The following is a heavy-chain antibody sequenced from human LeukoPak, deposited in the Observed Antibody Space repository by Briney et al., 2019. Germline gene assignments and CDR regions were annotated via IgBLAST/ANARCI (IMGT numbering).Heavy chain of an antibody. CDR1: GFTFSSYW. V-gene: IGHV3-7*01. J-gene: IGHJ4*02. D-gene: IGHD3-22*01. Sequence: GGSLRLSCAASGFTFSSYWMSWVRQAPGKGLEWVANIKQDGSEKYYVDSVKGRFTISRDNAKNSLYLQMNSLRAEDTAVYYCARDPQYYDSSGYHDYWGQGTLVTVSS. CDR2: IKQDGSEK. CDR3: ARDPQYYDSSGYHDY.